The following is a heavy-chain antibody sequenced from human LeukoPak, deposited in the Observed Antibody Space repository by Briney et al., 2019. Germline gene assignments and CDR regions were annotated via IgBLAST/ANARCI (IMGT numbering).Heavy chain of an antibody. Sequence: TGGSLRLSCAASGFTFSDYYMTWIRQAPGKGLEWVSYISSSSSYTNYADSVKGRFTISRDNAKNSLHLQMNSLRAEDTAVYYCARVSGRYGFDYWGQGTLVTVSS. CDR1: GFTFSDYY. V-gene: IGHV3-11*06. J-gene: IGHJ4*02. D-gene: IGHD1-26*01. CDR3: ARVSGRYGFDY. CDR2: ISSSSSYT.